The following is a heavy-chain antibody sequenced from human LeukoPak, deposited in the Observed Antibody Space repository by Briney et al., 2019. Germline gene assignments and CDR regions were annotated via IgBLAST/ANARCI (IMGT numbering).Heavy chain of an antibody. CDR3: ARGPTVTYYYCGMDV. D-gene: IGHD4-17*01. J-gene: IGHJ6*02. V-gene: IGHV4-59*01. CDR2: IYYSGST. CDR1: GGSISSYY. Sequence: PSETLSLTCTVSGGSISSYYWSWIRQPPGKGLEWIGYIYYSGSTNYNPSLERRVTISVDTSKKQFSLKMSSVTAADTAVYYCARGPTVTYYYCGMDVWGQGTTVTVSS.